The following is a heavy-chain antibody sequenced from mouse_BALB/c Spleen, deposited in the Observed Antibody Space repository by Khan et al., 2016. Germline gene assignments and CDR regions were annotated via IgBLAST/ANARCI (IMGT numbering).Heavy chain of an antibody. V-gene: IGHV1S136*01. CDR2: VNPYTDGT. CDR3: ARGDY. CDR1: GYTFTPYI. Sequence: VQLQQPGPVLVKPGTSVKMSCKASGYTFTPYIIHWAKQKPGQGLEWIGYVNPYTDGTQYNEKFKHKATLTSDKSSSTAYMDLSSLTSDDSAAYYCARGDYWGQGTTLTVSS. J-gene: IGHJ2*01.